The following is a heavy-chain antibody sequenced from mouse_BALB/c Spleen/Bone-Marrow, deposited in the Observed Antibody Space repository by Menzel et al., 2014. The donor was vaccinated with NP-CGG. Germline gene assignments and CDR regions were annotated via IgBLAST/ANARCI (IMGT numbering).Heavy chain of an antibody. D-gene: IGHD1-1*01. CDR3: ARRPSFYGSSYGAMDY. V-gene: IGHV1-14*01. CDR1: GYTFTNYV. J-gene: IGHJ4*01. CDR2: INPYNDGT. Sequence: VQLQQPGPELVKPGASMKMSCKASGYTFTNYVMHWVKQKPGQGLEWIGHINPYNDGTKYNEKFKGKATLTSDKSSGTAYMELSSLTSEDSAVYYCARRPSFYGSSYGAMDYWGKEPQSPSPQ.